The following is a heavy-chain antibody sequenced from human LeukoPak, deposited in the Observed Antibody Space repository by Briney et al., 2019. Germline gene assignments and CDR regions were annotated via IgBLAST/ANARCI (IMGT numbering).Heavy chain of an antibody. J-gene: IGHJ4*02. D-gene: IGHD3-22*01. Sequence: PSETLSLTCTVCGGSISADDYYWGWVRQPPGKGLEWIGEINHSGSTNYNPSLKSRVTISVDTSKNQFSLKLSSVTAADTAVYYCAREAEMSTSYDSSGYYYFDYWGQGTLVTVSS. CDR2: INHSGST. V-gene: IGHV4-34*01. CDR1: GGSISADDYY. CDR3: AREAEMSTSYDSSGYYYFDY.